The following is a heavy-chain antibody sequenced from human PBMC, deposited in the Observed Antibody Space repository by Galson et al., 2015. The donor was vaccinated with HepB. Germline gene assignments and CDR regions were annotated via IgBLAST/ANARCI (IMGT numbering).Heavy chain of an antibody. D-gene: IGHD3-22*01. CDR2: IDPSDSYT. CDR3: ARHGDSSGYYYGTDY. Sequence: GAEVKKPGESLRISCKGSGYSFTSYWISWVRQMPGKGLEWMGRIDPSDSYTNYSPSFQGHVTISADKSISTAYLQWSSLKASDTAMYYCARHGDSSGYYYGTDYWGQGTLVTVSS. CDR1: GYSFTSYW. V-gene: IGHV5-10-1*01. J-gene: IGHJ4*02.